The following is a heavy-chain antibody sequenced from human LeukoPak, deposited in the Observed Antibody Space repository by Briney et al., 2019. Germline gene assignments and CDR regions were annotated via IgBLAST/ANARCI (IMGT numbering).Heavy chain of an antibody. V-gene: IGHV1-18*01. CDR3: ATWIVGATLGFDY. CDR2: IRGYNGNT. D-gene: IGHD1-26*01. Sequence: ASVKVSCKASGHTFISYGFSWVRQAPGQGLEWKGWIRGYNGNTNYAQKFQGRVTVTTDTSTSTAHMELRSLSSDDTAVYFCATWIVGATLGFDYWGQGTLVTVSS. CDR1: GHTFISYG. J-gene: IGHJ4*02.